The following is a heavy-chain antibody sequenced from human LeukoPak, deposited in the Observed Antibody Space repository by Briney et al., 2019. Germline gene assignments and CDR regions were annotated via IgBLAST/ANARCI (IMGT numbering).Heavy chain of an antibody. D-gene: IGHD4-17*01. CDR1: GYTFTSNG. CDR2: INPDNDNT. V-gene: IGHV1-18*01. Sequence: ASVTVSCTASGYTFTSNGIIWVRQAPGQGLEWMGWINPDNDNTEYGQTFQGRLTMTTDTSTSTIYMELRSLTSDDTAVYYCARVYGYYYYYMDVWGEGTTVTVSS. J-gene: IGHJ6*03. CDR3: ARVYGYYYYYMDV.